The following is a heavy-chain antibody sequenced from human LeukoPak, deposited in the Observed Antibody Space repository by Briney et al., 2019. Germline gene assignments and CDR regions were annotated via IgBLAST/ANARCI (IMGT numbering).Heavy chain of an antibody. D-gene: IGHD1-26*01. CDR3: ARDVYSGSSSGFDY. CDR1: GFTFSSYW. CDR2: IKQDGSEK. V-gene: IGHV3-7*01. J-gene: IGHJ4*02. Sequence: PGGSLRLSCAASGFTFSSYWMSWVRQAPGKGLEWVANIKQDGSEKYYVDSVKGRFTISRDNAKNSLYLQMNSLRAEDTAVYYCARDVYSGSSSGFDYWGQGTLVTVSS.